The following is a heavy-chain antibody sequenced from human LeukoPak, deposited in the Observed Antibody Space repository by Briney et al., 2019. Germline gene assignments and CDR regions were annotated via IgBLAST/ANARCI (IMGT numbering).Heavy chain of an antibody. D-gene: IGHD4-17*01. CDR1: GYSFTSYR. CDR2: VYPGDSDT. Sequence: GESLKISCKGSGYSFTSYRIGWVRQMPGKGLEWMGIVYPGDSDTRYSPSFQGQVTISADKSISTAYLQWSSLKASDTAMYYCAREGRDYDPHDAFDIWGQGTMVTVSS. J-gene: IGHJ3*02. CDR3: AREGRDYDPHDAFDI. V-gene: IGHV5-51*01.